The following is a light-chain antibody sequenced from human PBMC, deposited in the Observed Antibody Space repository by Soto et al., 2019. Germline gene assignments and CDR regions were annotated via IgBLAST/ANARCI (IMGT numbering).Light chain of an antibody. CDR1: SSNVGTNF. J-gene: IGLJ2*01. CDR3: GTWDTKLSAVV. V-gene: IGLV1-51*01. CDR2: ENS. Sequence: QSVLTQPPSMSATPGQKVTISCSGSSSNVGTNFVSWYQQLPGTAPKLLIFENSQRPSGFPDRFFGSKSGTSATLGITGPQTGDEAVYYCGTWDTKLSAVVFGGGTKLTVL.